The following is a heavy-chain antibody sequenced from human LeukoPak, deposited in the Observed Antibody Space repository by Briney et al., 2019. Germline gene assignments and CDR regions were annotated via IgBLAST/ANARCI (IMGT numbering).Heavy chain of an antibody. D-gene: IGHD3-3*01. Sequence: PGGSLRLSCAASGFTFSSYRKNWVRQAPRKGLEWVSSISTSRSYIYNADSLKGRFTTSRDNAKNSQYLQMNSLRAEDTAVYYCARAPTGSGYYFDNWFDPWGQGTLVTVSS. V-gene: IGHV3-21*01. CDR3: ARAPTGSGYYFDNWFDP. CDR1: GFTFSSYR. CDR2: ISTSRSYI. J-gene: IGHJ5*02.